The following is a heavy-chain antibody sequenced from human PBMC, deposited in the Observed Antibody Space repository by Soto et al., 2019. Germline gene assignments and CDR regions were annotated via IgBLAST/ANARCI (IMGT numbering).Heavy chain of an antibody. CDR3: ARERRYYYGSGSPRGYFDS. J-gene: IGHJ4*02. D-gene: IGHD3-10*01. CDR1: GFTFSDYY. V-gene: IGHV3-11*01. Sequence: QVQLVESGGGLVKPGGSLRLSCAASGFTFSDYYMSWIRQAPGKGLEWVSYISSSGSTIYYADSVKGRFTISRDNAKNSLYLKMNSLRAGDRAVYYCARERRYYYGSGSPRGYFDSWGQGTLVTVSS. CDR2: ISSSGSTI.